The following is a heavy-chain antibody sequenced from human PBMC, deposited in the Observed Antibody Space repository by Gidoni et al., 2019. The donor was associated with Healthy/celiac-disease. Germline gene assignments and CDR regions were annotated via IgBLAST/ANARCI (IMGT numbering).Heavy chain of an antibody. Sequence: QVTLKESGPVLVKPTETLTLTCTASGFSLSNARLGVSWIRQPPGKALEWLAHIFANDEKAYSTSLKGRLTISKDTSKSQVVLTMTNMDPVDTATYYCARALAAAGEYYYYGMDVWGQGTTVTVSS. J-gene: IGHJ6*02. CDR3: ARALAAAGEYYYYGMDV. D-gene: IGHD6-13*01. CDR2: IFANDEK. V-gene: IGHV2-26*01. CDR1: GFSLSNARLG.